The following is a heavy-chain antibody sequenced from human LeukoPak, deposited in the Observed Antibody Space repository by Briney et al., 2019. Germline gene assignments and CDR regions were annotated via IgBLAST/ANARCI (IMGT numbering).Heavy chain of an antibody. V-gene: IGHV3-33*01. Sequence: SNKYYADSVKGRFTISGDNSKNTLYLPMNSLRAEDTAVYYCARSLYSSSWYHYYYYGMDVWGQGTTVTVSS. J-gene: IGHJ6*02. D-gene: IGHD6-13*01. CDR2: SNK. CDR3: ARSLYSSSWYHYYYYGMDV.